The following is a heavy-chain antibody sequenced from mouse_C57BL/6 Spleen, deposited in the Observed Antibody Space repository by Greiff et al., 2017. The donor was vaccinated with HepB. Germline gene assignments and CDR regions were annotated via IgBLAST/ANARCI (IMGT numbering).Heavy chain of an antibody. CDR2: INPGSGGT. CDR3: AREDDYDVGFAY. D-gene: IGHD2-4*01. J-gene: IGHJ3*01. V-gene: IGHV1-54*01. Sequence: QVQLKQSGAELVRPGTSVKVSCKASGYAFTNYLIEWVKQRPGQGLEWIGVINPGSGGTNYNEKFKGKATLTADKSSSTAYMQLSSLTSEDSAVYFCAREDDYDVGFAYWGQGTLVTVAA. CDR1: GYAFTNYL.